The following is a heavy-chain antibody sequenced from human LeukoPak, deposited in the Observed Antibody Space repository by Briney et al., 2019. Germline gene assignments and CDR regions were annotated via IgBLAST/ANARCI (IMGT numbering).Heavy chain of an antibody. CDR1: GYTFNNYG. J-gene: IGHJ4*02. CDR3: ARAPEFGELLF. D-gene: IGHD3-10*01. CDR2: ISAYNGNT. Sequence: ASVKVSCKASGYTFNNYGISWVRQAPGQGLEWMGWISAYNGNTNYAQNLQGRVTMTTDTSTSTAYMELRSLRSDDTAVYYCARAPEFGELLFGGQGTLVTVSS. V-gene: IGHV1-18*01.